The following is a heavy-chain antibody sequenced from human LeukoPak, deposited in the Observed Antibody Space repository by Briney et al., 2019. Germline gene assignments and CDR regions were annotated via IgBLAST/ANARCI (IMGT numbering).Heavy chain of an antibody. J-gene: IGHJ4*02. CDR3: AKESSGGWYFDY. V-gene: IGHV3-23*01. Sequence: GGALPLSCVASGCTISSNVLIWVGQPPGTGRGGVWSISASGGSTYDADAVKGRFTISRDNSKNSLYLQMNSLRAEDTAVYYCAKESSGGWYFDYWGQGTLVTVSS. CDR1: GCTISSNV. D-gene: IGHD6-19*01. CDR2: ISASGGST.